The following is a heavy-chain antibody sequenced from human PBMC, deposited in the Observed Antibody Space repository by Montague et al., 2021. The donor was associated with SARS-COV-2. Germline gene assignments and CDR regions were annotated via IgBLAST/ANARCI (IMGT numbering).Heavy chain of an antibody. CDR2: IYYSGST. J-gene: IGHJ5*02. CDR3: ARGPRITMIIVVITDIWFDP. Sequence: SETLSLTCTVSGGSISSSSYYWGWIRQPPGKGLEWIGSIYYSGSTYYNPSLKSRVTISVDTSKNQFSLKLSSVTAADTAVYYCARGPRITMIIVVITDIWFDPGGQGTLVTVSS. CDR1: GGSISSSSYY. V-gene: IGHV4-39*01. D-gene: IGHD3-22*01.